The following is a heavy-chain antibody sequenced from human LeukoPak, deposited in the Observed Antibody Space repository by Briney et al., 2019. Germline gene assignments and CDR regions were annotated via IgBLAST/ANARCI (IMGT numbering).Heavy chain of an antibody. CDR1: GYTFNSYV. J-gene: IGHJ4*02. CDR2: INTYNGNT. Sequence: ASVKVSCKASGYTFNSYVISWVRQAPGQGLEWMGWINTYNGNTNYAQKLQGRVTRTTATSTITAYMELRSLRSDDRAMYYCARTRAGDFWSGYYGIDYWGQGTLVTVSS. V-gene: IGHV1-18*01. D-gene: IGHD3-3*01. CDR3: ARTRAGDFWSGYYGIDY.